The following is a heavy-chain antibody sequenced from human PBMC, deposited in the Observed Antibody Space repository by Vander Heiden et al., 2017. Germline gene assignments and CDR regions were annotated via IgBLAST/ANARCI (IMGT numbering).Heavy chain of an antibody. Sequence: QVQLQQWGAGLLKPSETLSLTCAVYGGSLSAYYWSGIRQPPGKGLEWIGEINHSGSTNYNPSLKSRVTISVDTSKNQFSLKLSSVTAADTAVYYCARGLRVDIVATIRNYYYGMDVWGQGTTVTVSS. CDR1: GGSLSAYY. CDR2: INHSGST. D-gene: IGHD5-12*01. J-gene: IGHJ6*02. CDR3: ARGLRVDIVATIRNYYYGMDV. V-gene: IGHV4-34*01.